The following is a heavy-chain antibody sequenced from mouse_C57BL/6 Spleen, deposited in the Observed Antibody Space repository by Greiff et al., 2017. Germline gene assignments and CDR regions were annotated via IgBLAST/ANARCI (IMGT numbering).Heavy chain of an antibody. V-gene: IGHV2-9-1*01. J-gene: IGHJ2*01. Sequence: VQLVESGPGLVAPSQSLSITCTVSGFSLTSYAISWVRQPPGKGLEWLGVIWTGGGTNYNSALKSRLSISKDNSKSQVFLKMNSLQTDDTARYYCARYSPHYYDYDGNYFDYWGQGTTLTVSS. CDR1: GFSLTSYA. D-gene: IGHD2-4*01. CDR3: ARYSPHYYDYDGNYFDY. CDR2: IWTGGGT.